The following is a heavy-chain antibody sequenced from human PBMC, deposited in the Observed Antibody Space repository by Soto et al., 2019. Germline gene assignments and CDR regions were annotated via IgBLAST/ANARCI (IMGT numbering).Heavy chain of an antibody. CDR3: ARDYGDRWGDYYGMDV. Sequence: QVQLQESGPGLVKPSETLSLTCTVSGGSVSSGSYYWSWIRQPPGKGLEWIGYIYYSGSTNYNPPLKSRVTISVDTSKNQFSLKLSSVTAADTAVYYCARDYGDRWGDYYGMDVWGQGTTVTVSS. D-gene: IGHD4-17*01. CDR2: IYYSGST. V-gene: IGHV4-61*01. CDR1: GGSVSSGSYY. J-gene: IGHJ6*02.